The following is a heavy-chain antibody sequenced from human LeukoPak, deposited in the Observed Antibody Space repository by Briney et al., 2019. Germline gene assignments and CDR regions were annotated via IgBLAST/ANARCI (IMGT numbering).Heavy chain of an antibody. CDR3: AKDLDTRVVTHGMDV. J-gene: IGHJ6*02. V-gene: IGHV3-30*18. CDR2: ISYDGSKK. D-gene: IGHD4-23*01. Sequence: GRSLRLACATSGFTFSSYGVDWVRQAPGKGLEWVAVISYDGSKKYYADSAKGRFTISRDNSKDTLYLQMNSLRAEDTALYYCAKDLDTRVVTHGMDVWGQGTMVTVSS. CDR1: GFTFSSYG.